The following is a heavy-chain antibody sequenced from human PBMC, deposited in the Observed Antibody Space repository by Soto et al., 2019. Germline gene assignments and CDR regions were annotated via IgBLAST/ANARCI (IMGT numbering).Heavy chain of an antibody. CDR3: ARFEYSSSSGGSYYYGMDV. CDR1: GYSFTSYW. J-gene: IGHJ6*02. D-gene: IGHD6-6*01. Sequence: PAESVKISCNGSGYSFTSYWISWVRQMPGKGLEWMGRIDPSDSYTNYSPSFQGHVTISADKSISTAYLQWSSLKASDTAMYYCARFEYSSSSGGSYYYGMDVWGQGTTVTVSS. V-gene: IGHV5-10-1*01. CDR2: IDPSDSYT.